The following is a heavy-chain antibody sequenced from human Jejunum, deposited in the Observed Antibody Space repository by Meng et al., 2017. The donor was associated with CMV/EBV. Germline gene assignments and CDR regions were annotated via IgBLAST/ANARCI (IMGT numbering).Heavy chain of an antibody. CDR2: IYHSGRT. J-gene: IGHJ4*02. V-gene: IGHV4-4*02. Sequence: QVQRPGRGPGLGTPSGTLSLTCDVSGGSIRNDQWWSWVRQAPGKGLEWIGEIYHSGRTNYNPSVKSRVSMSVDKSQNHFSLRLSSVTAADTAVYYCTTLYGDSISWGQGTLVTVSS. CDR1: GGSIRNDQW. CDR3: TTLYGDSIS. D-gene: IGHD4-17*01.